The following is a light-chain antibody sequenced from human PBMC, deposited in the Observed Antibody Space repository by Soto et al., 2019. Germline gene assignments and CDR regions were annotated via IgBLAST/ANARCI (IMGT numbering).Light chain of an antibody. Sequence: EIVMTQSPATLSVSPGERATLSCRASQSVSSNLAWYQQKPGQAPRLLIYDASTRATGIPARFSGSGSGTEFTLTISGLQSEDFAVYYCQQYNNWPPKTFGQGTKVDIK. CDR1: QSVSSN. CDR3: QQYNNWPPKT. J-gene: IGKJ1*01. V-gene: IGKV3-15*01. CDR2: DAS.